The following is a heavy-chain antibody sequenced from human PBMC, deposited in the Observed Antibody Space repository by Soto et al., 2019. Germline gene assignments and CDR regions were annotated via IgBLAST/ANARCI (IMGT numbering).Heavy chain of an antibody. V-gene: IGHV3-23*01. CDR3: AKDSGYDFWSGYFDYYYYGMDV. Sequence: GGSLRLSCAASGFTFSSYAMSWVRQAPGKGLEWVSAISGGGSSTYYADSVKGRFTISRDNSKNTLYLQMNSLRAEDTAVYYCAKDSGYDFWSGYFDYYYYGMDVWGQGTSVTVSS. D-gene: IGHD3-3*01. CDR1: GFTFSSYA. J-gene: IGHJ6*02. CDR2: ISGGGSST.